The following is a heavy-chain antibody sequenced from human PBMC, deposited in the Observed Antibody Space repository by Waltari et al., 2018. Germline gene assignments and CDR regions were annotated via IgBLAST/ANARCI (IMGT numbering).Heavy chain of an antibody. CDR2: ITTGGSA. J-gene: IGHJ4*02. CDR3: ARASRYDSGWTAYYDY. CDR1: GFTLISYA. Sequence: EVQLLESGGGLVQPGGSLRLSCSASGFTLISYAMSWVRQAPGKGLEWVSAITTGGSAFYADSVKARFTISRDNSKNTLYLEMNSLRAEDTAVYYCARASRYDSGWTAYYDYWGQGTLVTVSS. V-gene: IGHV3-23*01. D-gene: IGHD6-19*01.